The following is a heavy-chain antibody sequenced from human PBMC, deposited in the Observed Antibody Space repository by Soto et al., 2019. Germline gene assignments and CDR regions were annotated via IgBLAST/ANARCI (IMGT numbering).Heavy chain of an antibody. V-gene: IGHV1-69*13. CDR3: ARDPGIAVAGTIYGYYYGMDV. D-gene: IGHD6-19*01. CDR2: IIPIFGTA. J-gene: IGHJ6*02. CDR1: GGTFSSYA. Sequence: GASVKVSCKAPGGTFSSYAISWVRQAPGQGLEWMGGIIPIFGTANYAQKFQGRVTITADESTSTAYMELSSLRSEDTAVYYCARDPGIAVAGTIYGYYYGMDVWGQGTRSPSP.